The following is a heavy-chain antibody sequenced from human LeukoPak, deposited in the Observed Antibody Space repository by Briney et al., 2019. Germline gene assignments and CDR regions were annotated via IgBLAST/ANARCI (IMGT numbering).Heavy chain of an antibody. D-gene: IGHD5-18*01. CDR3: EKDIGGGYNFGYDKFAY. J-gene: IGHJ4*02. CDR1: GFIFSNYG. Sequence: GGSLRLSCAASGFIFSNYGMHWVRQAPGKGLEWVAFIQYNGTTKDYADSVKGRFTISRDNSKNTVSLQMNSLTAEDTALYYCEKDIGGGYNFGYDKFAYWGQGTLVTVSS. CDR2: IQYNGTTK. V-gene: IGHV3-30*02.